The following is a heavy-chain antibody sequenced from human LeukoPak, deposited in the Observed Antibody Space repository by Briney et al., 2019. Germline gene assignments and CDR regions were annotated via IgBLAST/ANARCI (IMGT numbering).Heavy chain of an antibody. CDR2: IYYSGST. CDR1: GGSVNSRYHY. Sequence: SETLSLTCTVSGGSVNSRYHYWSWVRQPPGKGLEWIGYIYYSGSTNYNPSLKSRVTILIDTPKNQFSLNLRSVTAADTAMYYCARSRYSSGWYYFDYWGQGTLVTVSS. D-gene: IGHD6-13*01. J-gene: IGHJ4*02. V-gene: IGHV4-61*01. CDR3: ARSRYSSGWYYFDY.